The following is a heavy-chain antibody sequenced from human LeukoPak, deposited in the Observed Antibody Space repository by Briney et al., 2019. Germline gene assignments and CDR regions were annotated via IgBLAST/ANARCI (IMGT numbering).Heavy chain of an antibody. D-gene: IGHD5-12*01. Sequence: PSETLSLTCTVSGGSVTDYYWSWIRQSPGKGLEWIGYIYYTGTSYNPSLKSRVTISADTSKNQFSLKLISVTAADTAVYYCARVQYSSSYFDYWGQGTLVTVSS. CDR1: GGSVTDYY. V-gene: IGHV4-59*02. CDR3: ARVQYSSSYFDY. J-gene: IGHJ4*02. CDR2: IYYTGT.